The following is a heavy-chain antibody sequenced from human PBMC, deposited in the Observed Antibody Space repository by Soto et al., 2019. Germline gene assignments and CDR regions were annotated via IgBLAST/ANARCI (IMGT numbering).Heavy chain of an antibody. V-gene: IGHV3-23*01. CDR1: GFTFSSYA. CDR2: ISGSGGST. CDR3: AKPRTGKGVAAYQHYYGMDV. J-gene: IGHJ6*02. Sequence: GGSLRLSCAAAGFTFSSYAMSWVRQAPGKGLEWVSAISGSGGSTYYADSVKGRFTISRDNSKNTLYLQMNSLRAEDTAVYYCAKPRTGKGVAAYQHYYGMDVWGQGTTVTVSS. D-gene: IGHD2-15*01.